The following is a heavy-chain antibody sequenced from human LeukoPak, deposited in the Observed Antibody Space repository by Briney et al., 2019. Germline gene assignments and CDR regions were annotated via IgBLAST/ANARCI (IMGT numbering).Heavy chain of an antibody. D-gene: IGHD6-19*01. Sequence: GGSLRLSCAASGFTFSSYSMHWVRQAPGKGLEWVAFIRYDGSNKYYADSVKGRFTFSRDNSKNTLYLQMNSLRTEDTAVYYCAKRDTSGWPPVGLGYWGQGTLVTVSS. CDR3: AKRDTSGWPPVGLGY. CDR2: IRYDGSNK. CDR1: GFTFSSYS. V-gene: IGHV3-30*02. J-gene: IGHJ4*02.